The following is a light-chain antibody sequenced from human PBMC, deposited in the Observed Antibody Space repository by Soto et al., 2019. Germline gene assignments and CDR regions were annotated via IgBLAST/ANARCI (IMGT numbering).Light chain of an antibody. V-gene: IGKV3-20*01. CDR3: QQYGSSVLT. CDR1: QSVSTNS. CDR2: GAS. J-gene: IGKJ4*01. Sequence: EIVLTQSPETLSLSPGERATPSCRASQSVSTNSLAWYQQKPGQAPRPLIYGASSRVTGTPDRFSGSGSGTDFTLFISRLEPEDFAVYYCQQYGSSVLTFGGGTKVDI.